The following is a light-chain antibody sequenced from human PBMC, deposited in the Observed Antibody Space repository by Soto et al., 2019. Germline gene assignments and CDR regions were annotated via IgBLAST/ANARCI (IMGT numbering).Light chain of an antibody. V-gene: IGKV1-17*01. Sequence: DIQMTQSPSSLSASVGDRVTITCRASQGIRDALGWYQQKPGKAPKRQIYAASSLESGGPSRFSASGSGTEFTLPISSLQPEDFATYYCLQHNSYPQTFGQGTKVEIK. CDR2: AAS. CDR3: LQHNSYPQT. CDR1: QGIRDA. J-gene: IGKJ1*01.